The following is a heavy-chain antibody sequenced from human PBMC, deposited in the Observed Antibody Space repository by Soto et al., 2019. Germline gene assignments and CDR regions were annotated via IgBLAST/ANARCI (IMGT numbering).Heavy chain of an antibody. CDR3: ATNSGAQSY. CDR1: GFTFTTFW. Sequence: GGSLRLSCATSGFTFTTFWMSWVRQAPGKGPEWVANINQYGSVQYYVDSVKGRFTISRDNAKSSLYLQMNSLRDEDTAVYYCATNSGAQSYWGLGSLDTGSS. D-gene: IGHD6-25*01. J-gene: IGHJ4*02. CDR2: INQYGSVQ. V-gene: IGHV3-7*01.